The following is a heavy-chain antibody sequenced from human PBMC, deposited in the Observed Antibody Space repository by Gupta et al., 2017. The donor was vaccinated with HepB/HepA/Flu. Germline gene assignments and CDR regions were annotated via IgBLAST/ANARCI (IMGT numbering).Heavy chain of an antibody. CDR3: AKIGAVPTVTTFSPDAFDI. V-gene: IGHV3-30*18. CDR1: GFTFSSYG. J-gene: IGHJ3*02. D-gene: IGHD4-11*01. CDR2: ISYDGSNK. Sequence: QVQLVESGGGVVQPGRSLRLSCAASGFTFSSYGMHWVRQAPGKGLEWVAVISYDGSNKYYADSVKGRFTISRDNSKNTLYLKMNSLRAEDTAVYYCAKIGAVPTVTTFSPDAFDIWGQGTMVTVSS.